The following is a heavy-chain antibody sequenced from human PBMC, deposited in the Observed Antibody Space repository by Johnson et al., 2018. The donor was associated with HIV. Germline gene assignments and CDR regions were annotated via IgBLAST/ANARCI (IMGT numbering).Heavy chain of an antibody. CDR3: AKLTGGGGYDAFDI. Sequence: QEQLVESGGGVVQPGRSLRLSCAASGFTFSSYGMHWVRQAPGKGLEWVAVISYDGSSKYYADSVKGRFTISRDNSKNTRYLQMNSLRAEDTAVYYCAKLTGGGGYDAFDIWGQGTMVTVSS. CDR2: ISYDGSSK. J-gene: IGHJ3*02. V-gene: IGHV3-30*18. D-gene: IGHD1-20*01. CDR1: GFTFSSYG.